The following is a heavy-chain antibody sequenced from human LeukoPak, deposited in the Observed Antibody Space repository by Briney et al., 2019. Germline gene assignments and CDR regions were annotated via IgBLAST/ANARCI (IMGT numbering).Heavy chain of an antibody. J-gene: IGHJ4*02. Sequence: GRSLRLSCAVSGLTFYDYAMHWVRQAPGKGLEWVSGITWNSGTIAHADSVKGRFTISRDNAKNSLYLQVNSLRSEDTALYYCAAGAGIIRYWGQGTLVTVSS. D-gene: IGHD3-10*01. CDR1: GLTFYDYA. V-gene: IGHV3-9*01. CDR2: ITWNSGTI. CDR3: AAGAGIIRY.